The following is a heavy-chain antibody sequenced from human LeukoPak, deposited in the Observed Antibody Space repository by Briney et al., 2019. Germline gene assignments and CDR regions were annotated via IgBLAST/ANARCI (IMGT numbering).Heavy chain of an antibody. Sequence: ASVKVSCKASGYTFTSYGISWVRQAPGQGLEWMGWISAYNGNTNYAQKLQGRVTMTTDTSTSTAYMELRSLRSDDTAVYYCARGSYCSGGSCPNPNDAFDIWGQGTMVTVSS. J-gene: IGHJ3*02. CDR3: ARGSYCSGGSCPNPNDAFDI. V-gene: IGHV1-18*01. D-gene: IGHD2-15*01. CDR1: GYTFTSYG. CDR2: ISAYNGNT.